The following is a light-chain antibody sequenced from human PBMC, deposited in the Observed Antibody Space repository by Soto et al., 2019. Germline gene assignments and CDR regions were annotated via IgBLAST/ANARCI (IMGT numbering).Light chain of an antibody. J-gene: IGKJ1*01. CDR1: QSVLYSSNNKNY. V-gene: IGKV4-1*01. CDR3: QQYYRPWT. Sequence: IVMNQTQDSLAVSLGERATINCKSSQSVLYSSNNKNYLAWYQQKPGQPPRLLIYWASTRESGVPDRFSGSGSGTDFTLTISSLQAEDVAVYYCQQYYRPWTFGQGTKVEIK. CDR2: WAS.